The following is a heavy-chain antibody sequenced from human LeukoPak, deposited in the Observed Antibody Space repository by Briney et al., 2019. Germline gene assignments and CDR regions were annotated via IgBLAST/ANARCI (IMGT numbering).Heavy chain of an antibody. Sequence: SETLSLTCAVYGGSFSGYYWSWIRQPPGKGLEWIGEINHSGSTNYNPSLKSRVTISVDTSKNQFSLKLSSVTAADTAVYYCARVDILTGYSYGMDVWGQGTTVTVSS. J-gene: IGHJ6*02. CDR1: GGSFSGYY. CDR3: ARVDILTGYSYGMDV. CDR2: INHSGST. D-gene: IGHD3-9*01. V-gene: IGHV4-34*01.